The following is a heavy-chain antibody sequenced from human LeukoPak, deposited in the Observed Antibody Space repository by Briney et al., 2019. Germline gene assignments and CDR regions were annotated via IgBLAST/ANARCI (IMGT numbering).Heavy chain of an antibody. D-gene: IGHD3-9*01. V-gene: IGHV4-61*01. CDR1: GGSVSSATYY. CDR3: ARYFDWPSAFGI. Sequence: SETLSLTCTVSGGSVSSATYYWSWIRQPPGEGLEWIGYIYYTGSTNCNPSLKSRVTISVDTSKNQFSLKVTSVTAADTAVYYCARYFDWPSAFGIWGQGAMVTVSS. CDR2: IYYTGST. J-gene: IGHJ3*02.